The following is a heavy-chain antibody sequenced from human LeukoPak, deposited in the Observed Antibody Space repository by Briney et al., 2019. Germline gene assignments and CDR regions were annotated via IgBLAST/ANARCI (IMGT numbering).Heavy chain of an antibody. Sequence: SETLSLTCNVSGGSISNYYWSWIRQPPGKGLEWIGYIYYSGSTNHNPSLKSRVTISVDTSKNQFSLKLSSVTAADTAVYYCARDLPRSGRDAFDIWGQGTMVTVSS. CDR3: ARDLPRSGRDAFDI. J-gene: IGHJ3*02. V-gene: IGHV4-59*01. CDR1: GGSISNYY. CDR2: IYYSGST. D-gene: IGHD3-10*01.